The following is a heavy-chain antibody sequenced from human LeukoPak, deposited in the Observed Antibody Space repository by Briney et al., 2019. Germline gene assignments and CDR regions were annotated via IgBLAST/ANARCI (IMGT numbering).Heavy chain of an antibody. CDR2: INHSGST. CDR3: ARVDFDFVHDY. D-gene: IGHD3-9*01. CDR1: GGSFSGYY. V-gene: IGHV4-34*01. J-gene: IGHJ4*02. Sequence: PSETLSLTCAVYGGSFSGYYWSWIRQPPGKGLEWIGEINHSGSTNYNPSLKSRVTISVDTSKNQFSLKLSSVTAADTAVYYCARVDFDFVHDYWGQGTLVTVSS.